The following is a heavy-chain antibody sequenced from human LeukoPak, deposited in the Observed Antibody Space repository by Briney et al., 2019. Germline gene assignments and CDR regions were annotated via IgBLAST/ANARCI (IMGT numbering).Heavy chain of an antibody. CDR1: GGSFSAYY. CDR3: ARARPTVTDDYDAFDI. D-gene: IGHD4-17*01. V-gene: IGHV4-34*01. J-gene: IGHJ3*02. CDR2: INHSGST. Sequence: PSETLSLTCAVYGGSFSAYYWSWIRQPPGKGLAWIGDINHSGSTNNNPSLESRVTISVDTSKNQFSLKLSSVTAADTAVYYCARARPTVTDDYDAFDIWGQGTMVTVSS.